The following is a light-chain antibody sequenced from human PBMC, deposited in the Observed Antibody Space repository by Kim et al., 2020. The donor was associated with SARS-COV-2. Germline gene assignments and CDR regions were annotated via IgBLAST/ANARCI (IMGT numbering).Light chain of an antibody. CDR3: NSRDSSGNHVV. Sequence: SSELTQDPAVSVALGQTVRITCQGDSLRSYYASWYQQKPGQAPVLVIYGKNNRPSGIPDRFSGSSSGNTASLTITGAQAEDVADYYCNSRDSSGNHVVFGGGTKGTVL. V-gene: IGLV3-19*01. J-gene: IGLJ2*01. CDR2: GKN. CDR1: SLRSYY.